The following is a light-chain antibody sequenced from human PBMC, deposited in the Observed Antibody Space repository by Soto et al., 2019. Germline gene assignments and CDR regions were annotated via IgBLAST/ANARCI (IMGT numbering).Light chain of an antibody. CDR3: SSYARGSSFGVV. J-gene: IGLJ3*02. V-gene: IGLV2-11*01. CDR2: VVS. CDR1: SVDVGAYDF. Sequence: QSALTQPHSVSGSPGQSVTISCTGTSVDVGAYDFVSWYQQHPGKAPKLLIYVVSGRPSGVPHRFSGSKSGNAASLTISGLQAEDEADYYCSSYARGSSFGVVFGGGTKLTVL.